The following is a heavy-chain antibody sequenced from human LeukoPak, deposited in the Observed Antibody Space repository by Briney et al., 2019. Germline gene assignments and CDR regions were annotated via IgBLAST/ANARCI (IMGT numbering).Heavy chain of an antibody. CDR3: ARDDCSSTSCQPYYYYGMDV. V-gene: IGHV1-69*13. D-gene: IGHD2-2*01. Sequence: SVKVSCKASGGTFSSYAISWVRQAPGQGLEWMGGIIPIFGTANYAQKFQGRVTITADESTSTAYMELSSLRSEDTAVCYCARDDCSSTSCQPYYYYGMDVWGQGTTVTVSS. CDR2: IIPIFGTA. J-gene: IGHJ6*02. CDR1: GGTFSSYA.